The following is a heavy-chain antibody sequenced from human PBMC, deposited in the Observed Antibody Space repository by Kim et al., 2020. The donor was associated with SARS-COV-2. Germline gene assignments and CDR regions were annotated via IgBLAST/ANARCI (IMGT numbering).Heavy chain of an antibody. CDR2: ISGSGGST. V-gene: IGHV3-23*01. D-gene: IGHD3-3*01. J-gene: IGHJ5*02. CDR1: GFTFSSYA. CDR3: AKDPGLRFLEWLGQGRGNWFDP. Sequence: GGSLRLSCAASGFTFSSYAMSWVRQAPGKGLEWVSAISGSGGSTYYADSVKGRFTISRDNSKNTLYLQMNSLRAEDTAVYYCAKDPGLRFLEWLGQGRGNWFDPWGQGTLVTVSS.